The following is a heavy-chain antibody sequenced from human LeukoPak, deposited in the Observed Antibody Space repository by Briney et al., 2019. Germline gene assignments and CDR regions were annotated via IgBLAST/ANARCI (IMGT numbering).Heavy chain of an antibody. V-gene: IGHV3-23*01. CDR3: AEGSVINHYHCIDP. Sequence: GGSLRLFCAASGLTFSIYGMTWVRQAPGKGLEWVSGISGGGGSTYYADSVKGRFTISRDNSKNTLYLQMDSLRAEDTALYYCAEGSVINHYHCIDPWGQGTLVTVSS. CDR1: GLTFSIYG. J-gene: IGHJ5*02. CDR2: ISGGGGST. D-gene: IGHD3-16*02.